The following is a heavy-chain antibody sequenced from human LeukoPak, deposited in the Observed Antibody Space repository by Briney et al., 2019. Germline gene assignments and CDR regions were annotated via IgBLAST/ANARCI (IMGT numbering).Heavy chain of an antibody. V-gene: IGHV3-15*01. Sequence: GGSLRLSCITSGVTLSDHHMDWVRQAAGKGLEWVGRLKSKTDGGTTDYAAPVRGRFTLSRDDSKNTLYLQMNSLKTEDTAVYYCTTDDY. CDR3: TTDDY. J-gene: IGHJ4*01. CDR2: LKSKTDGGTT. CDR1: GVTLSDHH.